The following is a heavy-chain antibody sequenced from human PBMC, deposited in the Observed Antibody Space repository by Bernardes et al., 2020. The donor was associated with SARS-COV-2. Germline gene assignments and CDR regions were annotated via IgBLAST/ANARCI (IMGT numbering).Heavy chain of an antibody. CDR1: GASISISHW. CDR3: ARSSDYMRSWDP. Sequence: SETLSLTCAVSGASISISHWWSWVRQSPGKGLEWIGEIHYAGTTKYNPSLESRVTISIDKYRNRLSLELKSVTAADTAVYYCARSSDYMRSWDPWGQGTLVSVSS. J-gene: IGHJ5*02. CDR2: IHYAGTT. V-gene: IGHV4-4*02. D-gene: IGHD4-17*01.